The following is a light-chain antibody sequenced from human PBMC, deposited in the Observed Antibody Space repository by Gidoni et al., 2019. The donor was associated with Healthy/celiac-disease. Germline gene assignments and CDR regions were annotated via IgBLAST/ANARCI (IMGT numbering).Light chain of an antibody. Sequence: EVVLTQSPGTLSLSLGERATLSCKASQSVNNKYVAWYQQKPGQAPRLLIYGASSRATGIPDRFTGSGSGTDLTLTISRREPEDFAVYYCQQYGSSPYTFGQGTKLEIK. J-gene: IGKJ2*01. CDR2: GAS. CDR1: QSVNNKY. CDR3: QQYGSSPYT. V-gene: IGKV3-20*01.